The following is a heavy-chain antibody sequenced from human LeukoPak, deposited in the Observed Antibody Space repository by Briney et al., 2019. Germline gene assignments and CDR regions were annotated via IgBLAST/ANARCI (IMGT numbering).Heavy chain of an antibody. V-gene: IGHV5-51*01. CDR3: ARLRFGESDYYDGMDV. CDR1: GYSFTSYW. J-gene: IGHJ6*02. Sequence: GESLKISCKGSGYSFTSYWIGWVRQMPGKGLEWVGIIYPGDSDTRYSPSFQGQVTISADKSINTAYLQWNSLKASDTAMYYCARLRFGESDYYDGMDVWGQGTTVTVSS. D-gene: IGHD3-10*01. CDR2: IYPGDSDT.